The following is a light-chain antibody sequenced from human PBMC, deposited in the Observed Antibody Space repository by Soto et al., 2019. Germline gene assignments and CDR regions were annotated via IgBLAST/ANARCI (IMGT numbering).Light chain of an antibody. Sequence: DFPLTQSPTSLSASVGDRVSITCRVCQSISSYLNWYQQKPGQAPNLLIYTTSNLDSGVPARFSGSGSGTDFTFTISSLQPEDIATYYCQQYDNCPRTFGRGTKVDIK. J-gene: IGKJ4*02. CDR1: QSISSY. CDR3: QQYDNCPRT. CDR2: TTS. V-gene: IGKV1-33*01.